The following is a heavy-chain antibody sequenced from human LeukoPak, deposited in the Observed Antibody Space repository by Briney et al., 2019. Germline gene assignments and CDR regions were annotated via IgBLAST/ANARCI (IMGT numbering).Heavy chain of an antibody. CDR3: AREREAARPPNWVYYYYMDV. V-gene: IGHV4-39*07. CDR1: GGSISSSSYY. D-gene: IGHD6-6*01. J-gene: IGHJ6*03. Sequence: SETLSLTCTVSGGSISSSSYYWGWIRQPPGKGLEWIGSIYYSGSTYYNPSLKSRVTISVDTSKNQFSLKLSSVTAADTAVYYCAREREAARPPNWVYYYYMDVWGKGTTVTVSS. CDR2: IYYSGST.